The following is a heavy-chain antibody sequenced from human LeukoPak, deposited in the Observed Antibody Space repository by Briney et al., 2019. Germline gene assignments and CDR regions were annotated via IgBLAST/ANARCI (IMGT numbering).Heavy chain of an antibody. J-gene: IGHJ4*02. D-gene: IGHD2-2*01. Sequence: PSETLSLTCTVSGGSISSYYWSWIRQPPGKGLEWIGYISYIGSTNYDPSLKSRVTISLDTSKNQFSLKLSSVTAADTAVYYCASLYCSRTSCFFEYWGQGTLVTVSS. CDR1: GGSISSYY. V-gene: IGHV4-59*01. CDR2: ISYIGST. CDR3: ASLYCSRTSCFFEY.